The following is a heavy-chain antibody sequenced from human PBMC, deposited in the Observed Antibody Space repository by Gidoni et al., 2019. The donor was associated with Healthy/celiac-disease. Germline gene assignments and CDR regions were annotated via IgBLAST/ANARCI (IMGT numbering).Heavy chain of an antibody. CDR3: AREYYYDSSGYPTRFFDY. D-gene: IGHD3-22*01. CDR1: GYTFTGYY. Sequence: QVQLVQSGAEVKKPGASVKVSCKASGYTFTGYYMHWVRQAPGQGLEWMGWINPNSGGTNYAQKFQGRVTMTRDTSISTAYMELSRLRSDDTAVYYCAREYYYDSSGYPTRFFDYWGQGTLVTVSS. CDR2: INPNSGGT. V-gene: IGHV1-2*02. J-gene: IGHJ4*02.